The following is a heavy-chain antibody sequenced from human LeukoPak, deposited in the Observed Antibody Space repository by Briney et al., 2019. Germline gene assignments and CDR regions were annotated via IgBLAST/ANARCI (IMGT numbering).Heavy chain of an antibody. D-gene: IGHD6-19*01. J-gene: IGHJ4*02. V-gene: IGHV3-7*01. CDR2: IKQDGSEK. Sequence: GGSLRLSCAASGFTFSSYWMSWVRQAPGKGLEWVANIKQDGSEKYYVDSVKGRFTISRDNAKNSLYLQMNSLRAEDTAVYYCARDSSGWYVSGYFDYWGQGTLVTVSS. CDR3: ARDSSGWYVSGYFDY. CDR1: GFTFSSYW.